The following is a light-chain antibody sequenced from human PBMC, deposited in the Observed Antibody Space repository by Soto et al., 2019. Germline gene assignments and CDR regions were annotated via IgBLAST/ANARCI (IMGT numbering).Light chain of an antibody. V-gene: IGKV1-39*01. CDR2: AAS. J-gene: IGKJ5*01. Sequence: DIQMTQSPSSLSASVGDRVTITCRASQSISSYLNWYQQKPGKAPKLLIYAASILQSGVPSRFSGSGSGTDFTLTISSLQPEDFATYYCQQSYSTPITFGHGTRLEIK. CDR1: QSISSY. CDR3: QQSYSTPIT.